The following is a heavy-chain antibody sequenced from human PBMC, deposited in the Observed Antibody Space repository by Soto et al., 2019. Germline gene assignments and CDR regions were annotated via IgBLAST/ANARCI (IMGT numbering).Heavy chain of an antibody. CDR3: AHSRNLITEDAQVGDFDY. J-gene: IGHJ4*02. D-gene: IGHD3-10*01. CDR2: IYWDDDE. V-gene: IGHV2-5*02. CDR1: GFSLTTDGVG. Sequence: QITLKESGPTLVKPTQTLTLTCNFSGFSLTTDGVGVGWVRQPPGGALEWLSLIYWDDDERYSPSLKTRLTITKDTSKNQVDLIMTNMDPVGTATYYCAHSRNLITEDAQVGDFDYWGQGILVTVSS.